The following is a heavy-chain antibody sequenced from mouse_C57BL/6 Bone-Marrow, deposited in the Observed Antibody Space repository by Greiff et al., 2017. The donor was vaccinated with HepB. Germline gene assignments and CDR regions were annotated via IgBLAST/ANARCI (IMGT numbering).Heavy chain of an antibody. D-gene: IGHD1-1*01. Sequence: DVMLVESGGGLVQPGGSLKLSCAASGFTFSDYYMYWVRQTPEKRLEWVAYISNGGGSTYYPDTVKGRFTISRDNAKNTLYLQMSRLKSEDTAMYYCARLVAYYFDYWGQGTTLTVSS. CDR3: ARLVAYYFDY. CDR2: ISNGGGST. CDR1: GFTFSDYY. J-gene: IGHJ2*01. V-gene: IGHV5-12*01.